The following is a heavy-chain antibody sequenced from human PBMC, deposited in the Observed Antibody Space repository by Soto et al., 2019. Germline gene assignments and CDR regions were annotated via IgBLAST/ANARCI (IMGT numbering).Heavy chain of an antibody. CDR3: ARAGPPDIAWFDP. Sequence: QVQLVQSGAEVKKPGYSVKVSCKASGGTFSIYTISWVRQAPGQGLEWMGGSANSAQKFQGRLTVTADESTSTVYLELSSLTSEDTAVYYCARAGPPDIAWFDPWGQGTLVSVSS. D-gene: IGHD2-15*01. V-gene: IGHV1-69*01. J-gene: IGHJ5*02. CDR2: GSA. CDR1: GGTFSIYT.